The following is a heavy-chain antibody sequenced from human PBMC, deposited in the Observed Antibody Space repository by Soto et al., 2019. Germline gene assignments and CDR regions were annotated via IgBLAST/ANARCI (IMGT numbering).Heavy chain of an antibody. CDR3: ASLWGYYNDY. V-gene: IGHV4-59*08. D-gene: IGHD3-22*01. J-gene: IGHJ4*02. CDR2: IYYSGST. Sequence: QVQLQESGPGLVKPSETLSLTCTVSGGSISSYYWRWIRQPPGKGLEWIGYIYYSGSTNDNPSLKSRVTISVDTSKNQFSLKLSSVTAADTAVYYCASLWGYYNDYWGQGTLVTVSS. CDR1: GGSISSYY.